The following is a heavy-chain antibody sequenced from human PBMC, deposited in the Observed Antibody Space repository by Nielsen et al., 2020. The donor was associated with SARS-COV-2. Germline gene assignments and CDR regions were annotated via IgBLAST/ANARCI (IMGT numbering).Heavy chain of an antibody. V-gene: IGHV4-34*01. Sequence: SETLSLTCAVYGGSFSGYYWSWIRQPPGKGLEWIGEINHSGSTNYNPSLKSRVTISVDTSKNQFSLKLSSVTAADTAVYYCARESISGYFDLWGRGTLVTVSS. CDR3: ARESISGYFDL. J-gene: IGHJ2*01. CDR2: INHSGST. CDR1: GGSFSGYY.